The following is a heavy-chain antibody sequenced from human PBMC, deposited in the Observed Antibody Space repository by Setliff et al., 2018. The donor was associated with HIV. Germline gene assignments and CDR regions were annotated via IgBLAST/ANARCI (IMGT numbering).Heavy chain of an antibody. D-gene: IGHD1-26*01. J-gene: IGHJ6*03. CDR3: ARVSSGTYYSEFYYYMDV. CDR2: IYDSGST. V-gene: IGHV4-59*11. CDR1: GASMRGHY. Sequence: PSETLSLTCTVSGASMRGHYWNWIRQPPGKGLEWIGYIYDSGSTNYNPSLASRITMSLDTSKNHFSLKLTSVTAADSAVYYCARVSSGTYYSEFYYYMDVWGKGTTVTVSS.